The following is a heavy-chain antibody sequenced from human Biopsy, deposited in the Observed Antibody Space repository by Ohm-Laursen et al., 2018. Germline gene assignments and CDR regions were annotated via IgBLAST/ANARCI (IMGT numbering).Heavy chain of an antibody. D-gene: IGHD4-23*01. V-gene: IGHV3-11*01. CDR1: EFSFSDYH. J-gene: IGHJ6*02. CDR3: ARDTRWSPYSMDV. CDR2: ISGGGTI. Sequence: SLRLSCAASEFSFSDYHMRWIRQAPGRGLEWVSYISGGGTIYYGDSMKGRVTISRDNAKNSLYLQMHSLRAEDTAVYYCARDTRWSPYSMDVWGQGITVTVSS.